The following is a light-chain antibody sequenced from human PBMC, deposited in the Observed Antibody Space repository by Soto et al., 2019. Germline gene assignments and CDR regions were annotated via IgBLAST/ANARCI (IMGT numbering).Light chain of an antibody. CDR2: AAS. J-gene: IGKJ5*01. CDR1: QGSSTY. V-gene: IGKV1-9*01. Sequence: DIQLTQSPSFLSASVGDRVTITCRASQGSSTYLGWYQQKPGKAPNLLIYAASTLQDVVPSRFSGSGSGTEFTLTISSLQPEDFATYYCQQLKSYPITFGQGTRLEIK. CDR3: QQLKSYPIT.